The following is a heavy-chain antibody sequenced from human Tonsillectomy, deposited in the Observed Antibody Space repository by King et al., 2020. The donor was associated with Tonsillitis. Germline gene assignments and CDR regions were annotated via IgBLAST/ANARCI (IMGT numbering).Heavy chain of an antibody. J-gene: IGHJ4*02. CDR2: MNPSSGNS. CDR3: AREMGTICGVVIGPGY. CDR1: GYTFTNYD. Sequence: VQLVESGAEVKMPGASVKVSCKASGYTFTNYDINWVRQATGQGLEWMGWMNPSSGNSGYSQKFQGRVTMTRDASRGTAYMELSNLRSEDTAVYYCAREMGTICGVVIGPGYWRQGTRVTLST. D-gene: IGHD3-3*01. V-gene: IGHV1-8*01.